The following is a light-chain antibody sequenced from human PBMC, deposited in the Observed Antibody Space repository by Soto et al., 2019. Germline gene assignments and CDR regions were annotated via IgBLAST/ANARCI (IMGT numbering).Light chain of an antibody. J-gene: IGLJ2*01. CDR2: LNSDGSH. Sequence: QLVLTQSPSASAYLGASVKLTCTLSSGHSSYAIACHQQQPEKGPQYLMKLNSDGSHSKGDGIPDRFSGSSSGAERYLTISSQQSEDEADYYCQTWGSGTVVFGGGTELTDL. CDR3: QTWGSGTVV. CDR1: SGHSSYA. V-gene: IGLV4-69*01.